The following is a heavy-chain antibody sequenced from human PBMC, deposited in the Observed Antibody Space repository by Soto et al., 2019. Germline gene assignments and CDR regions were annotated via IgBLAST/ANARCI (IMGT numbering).Heavy chain of an antibody. CDR1: GDSIRSSY. D-gene: IGHD6-13*01. J-gene: IGHJ4*02. V-gene: IGHV4-59*03. CDR3: AKISAGSTDETMFTVFDH. Sequence: SETLSLTCTVSGDSIRSSYWTWIRQAPGRGLEWIGDIYHTGTTNYNPSLKSRVSISVDTSKNQFSLRLRSVSAADTALYFCAKISAGSTDETMFTVFDHWGQGTLVTVS. CDR2: IYHTGTT.